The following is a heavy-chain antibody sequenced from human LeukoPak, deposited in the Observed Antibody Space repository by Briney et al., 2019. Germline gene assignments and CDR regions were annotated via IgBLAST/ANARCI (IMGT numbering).Heavy chain of an antibody. CDR2: INHSGST. CDR1: GGSFTNNY. Sequence: KPSETLSLTCAVYGGSFTNNYWSWIRQPPGKGLEWIGEINHSGSTNYNSSLKSRVTISIDTPKNQLSLKLTSVTAADTAVYYCARGPQGTRRNVPRYYFEYWGQGTLVTVSS. CDR3: ARGPQGTRRNVPRYYFEY. V-gene: IGHV4-34*01. D-gene: IGHD1-7*01. J-gene: IGHJ4*02.